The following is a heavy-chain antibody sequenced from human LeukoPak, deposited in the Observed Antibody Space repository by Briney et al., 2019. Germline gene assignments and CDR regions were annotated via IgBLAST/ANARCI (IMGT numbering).Heavy chain of an antibody. J-gene: IGHJ6*03. CDR2: VYYSGST. CDR1: GGSISGPY. Sequence: TSETLSLTCTVSGGSISGPYWSWVRQPPGKGLEWIGDVYYSGSTHQNPSLKSRVTLSVDTSKNQFSLKLRSVTAADTAVYYCARVMGDLASLYHMDVWGKGTTVTVSS. D-gene: IGHD3-16*01. CDR3: ARVMGDLASLYHMDV. V-gene: IGHV4-59*11.